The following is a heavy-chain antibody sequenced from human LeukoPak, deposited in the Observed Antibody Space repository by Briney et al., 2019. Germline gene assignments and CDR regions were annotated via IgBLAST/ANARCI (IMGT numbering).Heavy chain of an antibody. V-gene: IGHV4-59*08. J-gene: IGHJ3*02. CDR3: ARHVAAAGTDAFDI. Sequence: PSQTLSLTCAVSGGSISSYYWSWIRQPPGKGLEWIGYIYYSGSTNYNPSLKSRVTISVDTSKNQFSLKLSSVTAADTAVYYCARHVAAAGTDAFDIWGQGTMVTVSS. CDR1: GGSISSYY. D-gene: IGHD6-13*01. CDR2: IYYSGST.